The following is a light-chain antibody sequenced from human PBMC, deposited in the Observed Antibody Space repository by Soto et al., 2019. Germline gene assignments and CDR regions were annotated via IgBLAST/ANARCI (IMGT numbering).Light chain of an antibody. Sequence: EIMLTQSPGTLSLSPVERAPLSCRASQSVSSSYLAWYQQKPGQAPRLIVYGAYIRATGIPARFSGSGSGTEFTLTISTLQSEDFAIYYCQHYNNWPPWTFGQGTKVDIK. CDR2: GAY. V-gene: IGKV3-15*01. J-gene: IGKJ1*01. CDR3: QHYNNWPPWT. CDR1: QSVSSSY.